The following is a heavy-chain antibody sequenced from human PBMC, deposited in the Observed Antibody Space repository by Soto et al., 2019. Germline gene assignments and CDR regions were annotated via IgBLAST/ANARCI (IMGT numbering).Heavy chain of an antibody. CDR1: GFTFSSYA. CDR2: ISGSGGST. J-gene: IGHJ6*02. D-gene: IGHD6-25*01. CDR3: AKVRALAADYYCGMDV. Sequence: EVQLLESGGGLVQPGGSLRLSCAASGFTFSSYAMSWVRQAPGKGLEWVSAISGSGGSTYYADSVKGRFTISRDNSKNTLYLQMNSMRAEDTAVYYCAKVRALAADYYCGMDVWGQGTTVTVSS. V-gene: IGHV3-23*01.